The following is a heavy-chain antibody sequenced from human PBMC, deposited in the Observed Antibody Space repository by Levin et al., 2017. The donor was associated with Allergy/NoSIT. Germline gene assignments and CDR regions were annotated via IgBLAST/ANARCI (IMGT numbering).Heavy chain of an antibody. CDR3: ARAASYSGSYYYYYGMDV. Sequence: LSQTLSLTCAVYGGSFSGYYWSWIRQPPGKGLEWIGEINHSGSTNYNPSLKSRVTISVDTSKNQFSLKLSSVTAADTAVYYCARAASYSGSYYYYYGMDVWGQGTTVTVSS. CDR1: GGSFSGYY. CDR2: INHSGST. J-gene: IGHJ6*02. V-gene: IGHV4-34*01. D-gene: IGHD1-26*01.